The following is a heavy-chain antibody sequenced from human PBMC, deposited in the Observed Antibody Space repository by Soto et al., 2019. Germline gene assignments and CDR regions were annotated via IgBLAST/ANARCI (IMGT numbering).Heavy chain of an antibody. CDR2: IYYSGST. D-gene: IGHD2-2*01. V-gene: IGHV4-31*03. Sequence: QVQLQESGPGLVKPSQTLSLTCTVSGGSISSGGYYWSWIRQHPGKGLEWIGYIYYSGSTNYNPFLKSRVTISVDTSKNQFSLKLSSVTAADTALYYCARGYCSSTSCFDPWGQGTLVTVSS. J-gene: IGHJ5*02. CDR1: GGSISSGGYY. CDR3: ARGYCSSTSCFDP.